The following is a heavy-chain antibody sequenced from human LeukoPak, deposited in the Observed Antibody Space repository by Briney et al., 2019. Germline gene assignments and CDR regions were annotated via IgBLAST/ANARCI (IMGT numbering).Heavy chain of an antibody. J-gene: IGHJ4*02. CDR2: IFGNDKT. D-gene: IGHD4-17*01. V-gene: IGHV3-66*01. CDR3: VKEAPGTTVYY. CDR1: GFSVSNNY. Sequence: GGSLRLSCAASGFSVSNNYISWVRQAPGEGLEWVSVIFGNDKTYYADSVKGRFTISRDSSTNTVYLQMASLRAEDTAMYYCVKEAPGTTVYYWGQGTLVTASP.